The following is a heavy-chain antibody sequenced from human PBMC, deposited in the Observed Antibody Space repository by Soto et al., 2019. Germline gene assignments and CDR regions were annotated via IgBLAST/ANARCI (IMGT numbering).Heavy chain of an antibody. V-gene: IGHV3-66*01. D-gene: IGHD2-15*01. J-gene: IGHJ4*02. CDR2: IYSGGST. CDR1: GFTVSSNY. Sequence: EVQLVESGVGLVQPGGSLRLSCAASGFTVSSNYMSWVRQAPGKGLAWVSVIYSGGSTYYADSVKGRFTISRDNSENTLYLQRNCLSAEQTTVYYCARTCSGGTCYFDYWGQGTLVTVSS. CDR3: ARTCSGGTCYFDY.